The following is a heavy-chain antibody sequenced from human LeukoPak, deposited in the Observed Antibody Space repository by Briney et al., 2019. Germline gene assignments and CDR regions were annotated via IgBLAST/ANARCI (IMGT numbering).Heavy chain of an antibody. Sequence: PGGSLRLSCTVSGFTVSSNSMSWVRQAPGKGLEWVSFIYSGSTHYSDSVKGRFTISRDNSKNTLYLQMNSLRAEDTAVYYCAKDQWDSSGYSDYWGQGTLVTVSS. CDR2: IYSGST. V-gene: IGHV3-53*01. D-gene: IGHD3-22*01. CDR1: GFTVSSNS. CDR3: AKDQWDSSGYSDY. J-gene: IGHJ4*02.